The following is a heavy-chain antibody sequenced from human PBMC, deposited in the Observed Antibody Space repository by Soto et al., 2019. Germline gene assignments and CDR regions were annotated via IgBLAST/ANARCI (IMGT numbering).Heavy chain of an antibody. D-gene: IGHD5-18*01. CDR3: ARKKAWIQLWLPETYYFDY. Sequence: SETLSLTCAVYGGSFSGYYWNWIRQSPGKGLEWIGEINHSGSTNYNPSLKSRVTISVDTSKNQFSLKLSSVTAADTAVYYCARKKAWIQLWLPETYYFDYWGQGTLVTVSS. CDR1: GGSFSGYY. CDR2: INHSGST. V-gene: IGHV4-34*01. J-gene: IGHJ4*02.